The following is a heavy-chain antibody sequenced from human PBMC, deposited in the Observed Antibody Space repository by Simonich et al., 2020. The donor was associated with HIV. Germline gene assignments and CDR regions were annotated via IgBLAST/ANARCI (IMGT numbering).Heavy chain of an antibody. CDR2: NSPNNGNT. Sequence: QVQLVQSGAEVKKPGASVKVSCKASGYTFTSFDINWVRQAPGQGHEWKGRNSPNNGNTNYSQSHQGRVTMTTDTSTGTAYMEVRSLRSDDTAVYYCAREGGGSHYYYYYGMDVWGQGTMVTVSS. CDR3: AREGGGSHYYYYYGMDV. CDR1: GYTFTSFD. V-gene: IGHV1-18*01. D-gene: IGHD5-12*01. J-gene: IGHJ6*02.